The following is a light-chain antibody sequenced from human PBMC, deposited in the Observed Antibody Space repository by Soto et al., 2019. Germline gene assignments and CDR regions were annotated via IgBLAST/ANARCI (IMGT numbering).Light chain of an antibody. J-gene: IGKJ1*01. V-gene: IGKV1-39*01. CDR2: AAS. Sequence: DTQMTQSPSSLSASVGDRVTITCRASQSIGIYLNWYQKKPGKAPKLLIHAASTLQSGVPSTFSGSGSGTDFPLTISSLQTEDVATYYWHQTYTNPWTFAQGTRVEIK. CDR1: QSIGIY. CDR3: HQTYTNPWT.